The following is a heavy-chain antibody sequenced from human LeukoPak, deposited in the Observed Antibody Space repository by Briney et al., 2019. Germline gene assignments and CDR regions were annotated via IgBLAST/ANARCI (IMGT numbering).Heavy chain of an antibody. Sequence: PGGSLRLSCAASGFTFSTYAMHWVRQAPGKGLEWVAGISYDGSNKYYADSVKGRFTISRDISKSTLYLQMNSLRADDTAIYYCAKDIPGGGDDYWGQGTLVTVSS. V-gene: IGHV3-30*04. CDR1: GFTFSTYA. CDR2: ISYDGSNK. CDR3: AKDIPGGGDDY. D-gene: IGHD2-21*02. J-gene: IGHJ4*02.